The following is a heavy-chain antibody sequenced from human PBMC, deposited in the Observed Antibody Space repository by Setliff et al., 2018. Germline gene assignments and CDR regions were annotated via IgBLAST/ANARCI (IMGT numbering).Heavy chain of an antibody. D-gene: IGHD1-26*01. J-gene: IGHJ6*03. CDR3: ARAPPNRYSGSYEYFSMDV. CDR2: IQKRGSTTT. CDR1: GDSMSSYY. V-gene: IGHV4-59*01. Sequence: PSETLSLTCNVSGDSMSSYYWSWIRQAPGKGLEWLGYIQKRGSTTTKYNPSLGSRISMSLDTSKNQFSLQLSSVSDGDTAVYYCARAPPNRYSGSYEYFSMDVWGKGTTVTVSS.